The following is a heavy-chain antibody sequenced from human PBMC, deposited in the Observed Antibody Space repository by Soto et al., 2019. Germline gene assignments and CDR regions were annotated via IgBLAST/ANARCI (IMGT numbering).Heavy chain of an antibody. CDR1: GFIFENFG. V-gene: IGHV3-23*01. Sequence: SGGSLRLSCAASGFIFENFGMSWVRQAPGKGLERISSISGSGFKKYYADSVKGRFTISRDNSKSTVNQELNNLSDEDTAVYNSAKNQGVELVPLATVDWFDPWGQGSVVTVSS. CDR2: ISGSGFKK. CDR3: AKNQGVELVPLATVDWFDP. D-gene: IGHD1-26*01. J-gene: IGHJ5*02.